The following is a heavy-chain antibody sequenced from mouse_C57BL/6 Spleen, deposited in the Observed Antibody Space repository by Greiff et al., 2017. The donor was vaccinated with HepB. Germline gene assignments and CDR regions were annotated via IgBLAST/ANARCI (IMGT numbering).Heavy chain of an antibody. Sequence: VQLQQSGPELVKPGASVKISCKASGYTFTDYYMNWVKQSHGKSLEWIGDINPNNGGTSYNQKFKGKATLTVDKSSSTAYMELRSLTSEDSAVYYCARWGYYGYDFDYWGQGTTLTVSS. CDR1: GYTFTDYY. CDR3: ARWGYYGYDFDY. J-gene: IGHJ2*01. D-gene: IGHD1-2*01. V-gene: IGHV1-26*01. CDR2: INPNNGGT.